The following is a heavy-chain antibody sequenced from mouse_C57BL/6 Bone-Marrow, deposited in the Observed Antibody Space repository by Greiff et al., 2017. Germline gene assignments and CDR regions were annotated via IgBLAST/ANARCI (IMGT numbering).Heavy chain of an antibody. CDR3: ARLITTVVDPAWFAY. CDR2: INPNNGGT. CDR1: GYTFTDYY. V-gene: IGHV1-26*01. D-gene: IGHD1-1*01. Sequence: EVQLQQSGPELVKPGASVKISCKASGYTFTDYYMNWVKQSHGKSLEWIGDINPNNGGTSYNQKFKGKATLTVDKSSSTAYMELRSLTSEDSAVYYCARLITTVVDPAWFAYWGQGTLVTVSA. J-gene: IGHJ3*01.